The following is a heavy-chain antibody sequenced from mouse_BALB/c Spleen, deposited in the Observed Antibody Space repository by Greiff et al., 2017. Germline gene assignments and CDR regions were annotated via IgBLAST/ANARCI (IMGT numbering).Heavy chain of an antibody. CDR1: GFTFTDYY. D-gene: IGHD1-1*01. CDR2: IRNKANGYTT. J-gene: IGHJ1*01. V-gene: IGHV7-3*02. CDR3: ARGGVVYWYLDV. Sequence: EVKLVESGGGLVQPGGSLRLSCATSGFTFTDYYMSWVRQPPGKALEWLGFIRNKANGYTTEYSASVKGRFTISRDNSQSILYLQMNTLRAEDSATYYCARGGVVYWYLDVWGEGTTVTVSS.